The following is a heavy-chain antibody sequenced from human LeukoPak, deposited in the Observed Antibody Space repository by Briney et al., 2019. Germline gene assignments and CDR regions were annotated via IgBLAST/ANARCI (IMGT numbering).Heavy chain of an antibody. CDR1: GDSINSLDL. J-gene: IGHJ4*02. V-gene: IGHV4-4*02. Sequence: SETLSLTCTVSGDSINSLDLWSWVRQPPGKGLEWIGEMYLSGTTHSNPSVKSRVTISIDKSKNQFFLNLSSVTTADTAVYYCAGLVGRYSSGLYYYYFDYWGQGTLVTVSS. CDR3: AGLVGRYSSGLYYYYFDY. D-gene: IGHD3-22*01. CDR2: MYLSGTT.